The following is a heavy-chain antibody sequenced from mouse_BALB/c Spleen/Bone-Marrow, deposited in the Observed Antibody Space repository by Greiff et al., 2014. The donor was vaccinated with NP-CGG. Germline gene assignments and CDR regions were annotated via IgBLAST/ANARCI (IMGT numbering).Heavy chain of an antibody. Sequence: QVQLQQSGAELVRPGSSVKISCKASGYAFSNYWMNWEKQRPGQGLEWIGQIYPGDTDIHYNGKFKGKATLTADKSSSTAYMQLSSLTSEDSAVYFCASRGDYSYAMDYWGQGTSVTVSS. D-gene: IGHD1-1*01. CDR1: GYAFSNYW. J-gene: IGHJ4*01. CDR2: IYPGDTDI. V-gene: IGHV1-80*01. CDR3: ASRGDYSYAMDY.